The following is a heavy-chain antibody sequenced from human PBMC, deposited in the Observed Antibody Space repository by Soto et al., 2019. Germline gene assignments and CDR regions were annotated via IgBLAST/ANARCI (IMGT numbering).Heavy chain of an antibody. CDR2: TYYRSKWYN. CDR1: GDSVSSDSAT. Sequence: QVQLQQSGPGLVKPSQTLSLICAISGDSVSSDSATWNWIRQSPSRGLEWLGRTYYRSKWYNDYAVSVRSRIAITPDQANNQLSVQLKSVTAEYTAVYFWARDSSGWHWYFDLWGRGTMVTVSS. J-gene: IGHJ2*01. CDR3: ARDSSGWHWYFDL. D-gene: IGHD6-19*01. V-gene: IGHV6-1*01.